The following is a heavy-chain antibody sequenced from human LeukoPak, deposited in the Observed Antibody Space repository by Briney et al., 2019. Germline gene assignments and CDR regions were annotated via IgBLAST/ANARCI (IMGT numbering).Heavy chain of an antibody. CDR3: ARDKRWLDY. V-gene: IGHV3-33*01. Sequence: GGSLRLSCAASGFTFSSYGMHWVRQAPGKGLEWVAVIWYDGSNKYYADSMKGRFTISRDNSKNTLYLQMNSLRAEDTAVYYCARDKRWLDYWGQGTLVTVSS. J-gene: IGHJ4*02. CDR2: IWYDGSNK. D-gene: IGHD6-19*01. CDR1: GFTFSSYG.